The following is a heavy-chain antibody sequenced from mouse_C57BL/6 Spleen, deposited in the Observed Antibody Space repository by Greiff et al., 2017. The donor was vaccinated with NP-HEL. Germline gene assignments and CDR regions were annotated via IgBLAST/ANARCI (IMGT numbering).Heavy chain of an antibody. Sequence: EVQGVESGAELVKPGASVKLSCTASGFNIKDYYMHWVKQRTEQGLEWIGRIDPEDGETKYAPKFQGKATITADTSSNTAYLQLSSLTSEDTAVYYCARAYYSTGSYYAMDYWGQGTSVTVSS. CDR3: ARAYYSTGSYYAMDY. CDR2: IDPEDGET. D-gene: IGHD2-5*01. CDR1: GFNIKDYY. V-gene: IGHV14-2*01. J-gene: IGHJ4*01.